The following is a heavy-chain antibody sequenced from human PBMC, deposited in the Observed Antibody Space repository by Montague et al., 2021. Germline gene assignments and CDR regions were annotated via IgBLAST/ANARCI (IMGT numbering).Heavy chain of an antibody. Sequence: SETLSLTCGVYGGSLSAYYWTWIRQSPEKGLEWIGEVRHIGSTNYNPSLECRFTMSVDKSKNQFSLKLSSVTAADTAVYYCASDRWPFDYWGQGPLVTVSS. J-gene: IGHJ4*02. V-gene: IGHV4-34*01. D-gene: IGHD4-23*01. CDR3: ASDRWPFDY. CDR2: VRHIGST. CDR1: GGSLSAYY.